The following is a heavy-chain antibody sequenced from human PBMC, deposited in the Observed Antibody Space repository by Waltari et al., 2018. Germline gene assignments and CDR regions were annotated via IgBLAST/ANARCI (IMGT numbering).Heavy chain of an antibody. CDR1: GTSVTTTNYF. V-gene: IGHV4-39*01. Sequence: QLHLQLSGPGLVKPSETLSLTCAVSGTSVTTTNYFWGWIRQPPGKGLEWIGRIYFTGSTDYNPSLESRVTISIDTSTNQFSLNLRSVTAADTAVYYCARGIWQQLAHCDSWGQGTLVTVSS. CDR3: ARGIWQQLAHCDS. CDR2: IYFTGST. J-gene: IGHJ4*02. D-gene: IGHD6-13*01.